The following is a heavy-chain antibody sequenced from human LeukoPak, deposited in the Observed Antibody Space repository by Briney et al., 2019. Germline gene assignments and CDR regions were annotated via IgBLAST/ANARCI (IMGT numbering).Heavy chain of an antibody. Sequence: PGRSLRLSCAASGFTFSSYAMHWVRQAPGKGLEWVAVISYDGSNKYYADSVKGRFTISRDNSKNTLYLQMNSLRAEDTAVYYCARGLVVIPAAIQTYYYYYMDVWGKGTTVTVSS. V-gene: IGHV3-30-3*01. D-gene: IGHD2-2*02. CDR2: ISYDGSNK. CDR1: GFTFSSYA. CDR3: ARGLVVIPAAIQTYYYYYMDV. J-gene: IGHJ6*03.